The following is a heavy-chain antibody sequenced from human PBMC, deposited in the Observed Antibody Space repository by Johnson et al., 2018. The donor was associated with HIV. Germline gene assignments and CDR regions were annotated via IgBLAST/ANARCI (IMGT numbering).Heavy chain of an antibody. CDR2: ISGSGGST. Sequence: VQLVESGGGLVQRGGSLRLSCAASGFTFNTYVLSWVRQAPGQGLAWVSAISGSGGSTYYADSVQGRFTISRDNSKNTLYLQMNSLRAEDTAVYYCARDLTNWGVGDAFDIWGQGTMVTVSS. J-gene: IGHJ3*02. D-gene: IGHD7-27*01. CDR1: GFTFNTYV. V-gene: IGHV3-23*04. CDR3: ARDLTNWGVGDAFDI.